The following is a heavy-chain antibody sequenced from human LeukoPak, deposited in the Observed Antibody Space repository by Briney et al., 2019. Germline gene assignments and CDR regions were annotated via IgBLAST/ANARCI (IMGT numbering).Heavy chain of an antibody. CDR1: GFTFSSYS. Sequence: PGGSLRLSCAASGFTFSSYSMNWVRQAPGKGLEWVSSISSSSSSYIYYADSVKGRFTISRDNAKNSLYLQMNSLRAEDTAVYYCARGAAIQTTYYDFWSGYYDYGMDVWGQGTTVTVSS. V-gene: IGHV3-21*01. CDR2: ISSSSSSYI. CDR3: ARGAAIQTTYYDFWSGYYDYGMDV. J-gene: IGHJ6*02. D-gene: IGHD3-3*01.